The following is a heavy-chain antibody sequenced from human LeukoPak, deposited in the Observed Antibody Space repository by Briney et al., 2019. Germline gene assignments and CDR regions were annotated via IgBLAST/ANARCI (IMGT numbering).Heavy chain of an antibody. Sequence: GGSLRLSCAASTFTFSDYSMSWVRQAPGKGLEWVSSISSIRNYIYYADSVKGRFTVSRDNAKNSLYLQMNSLRAEDTAVYYCARGAHVEMATNDYWGQGTLVTVSS. CDR3: ARGAHVEMATNDY. D-gene: IGHD5-24*01. V-gene: IGHV3-21*01. J-gene: IGHJ4*02. CDR2: ISSIRNYI. CDR1: TFTFSDYS.